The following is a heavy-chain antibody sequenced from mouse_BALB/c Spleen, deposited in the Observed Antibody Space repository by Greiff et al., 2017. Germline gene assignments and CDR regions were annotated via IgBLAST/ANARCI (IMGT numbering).Heavy chain of an antibody. CDR3: ARRPYDGYYDYAMDY. CDR1: GFTFSSYA. CDR2: ISSGGSYT. D-gene: IGHD2-3*01. J-gene: IGHJ4*01. V-gene: IGHV5-9-3*01. Sequence: EVKLVESGGGLVKPGGSLKLSCAASGFTFSSYAMSWVRQTPEKRLEWVATISSGGSYTYYPDSVKGRFTISRDNAKNTLYLQMSSLRSEDTAMYYCARRPYDGYYDYAMDYWGQGTSVTVSS.